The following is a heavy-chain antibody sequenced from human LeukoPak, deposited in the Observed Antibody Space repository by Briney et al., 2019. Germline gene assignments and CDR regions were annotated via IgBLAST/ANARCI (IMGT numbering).Heavy chain of an antibody. D-gene: IGHD3-10*01. Sequence: GGSLRLSCTASGFTFNNYAMSWVRQAPGKGLEWVSASSASGDSPYYADCVKGRFTISRDNSKNTPDLQTNSLRVEDTAVYYCAKGVFGSGSYREYFEQWGQGTLVTVSS. CDR1: GFTFNNYA. CDR3: AKGVFGSGSYREYFEQ. J-gene: IGHJ1*01. V-gene: IGHV3-23*01. CDR2: SSASGDSP.